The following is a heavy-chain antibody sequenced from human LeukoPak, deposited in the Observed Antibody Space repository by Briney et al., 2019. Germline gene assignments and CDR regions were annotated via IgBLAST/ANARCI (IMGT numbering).Heavy chain of an antibody. J-gene: IGHJ3*02. D-gene: IGHD6-13*01. CDR2: INSDGSST. CDR3: ARTGYSSSWGAFDI. V-gene: IGHV3-74*01. Sequence: GGSLRLSCAASGFTFSSYWMHWVRQAPGKGLVWVSRINSDGSSTSYADSVKGRFTISRDNAENTLYLQMNSLRAEDTAVYYCARTGYSSSWGAFDIWGQGTMVTVSS. CDR1: GFTFSSYW.